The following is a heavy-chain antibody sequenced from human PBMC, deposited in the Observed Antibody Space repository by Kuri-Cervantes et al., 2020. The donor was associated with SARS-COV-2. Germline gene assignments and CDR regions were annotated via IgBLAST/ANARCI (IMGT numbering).Heavy chain of an antibody. CDR3: ARDPYFDLRELREEYGFDY. V-gene: IGHV6-1*01. J-gene: IGHJ4*02. D-gene: IGHD1-26*01. CDR1: GDSVSSNSAA. CDR2: TYYRSKWYN. Sequence: SQTLSLTCAISGDSVSSNSAAWNWIRQSPSRGLEWLGRTYYRSKWYNDYAVSVKSRITINPDTSKNQFSLQLNSVTPEDTAVYYCARDPYFDLRELREEYGFDYWGQGTLVTVSS.